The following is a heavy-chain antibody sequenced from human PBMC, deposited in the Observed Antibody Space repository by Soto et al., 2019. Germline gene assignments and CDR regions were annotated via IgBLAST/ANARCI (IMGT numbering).Heavy chain of an antibody. V-gene: IGHV4-31*03. J-gene: IGHJ4*02. CDR3: ASLPSRGYSSGIEY. CDR1: GGSISSGTSY. Sequence: QVQLQESGPGLVKPSQTLSLTCNVSGGSISSGTSYWTWIRQHPGEGLEWIGHIYFTGATYSNPDVTIRLSMSVDTSKGQFSMKLTSVTAADTATYYCASLPSRGYSSGIEYWGQGTVVTVSS. D-gene: IGHD2-15*01. CDR2: IYFTGAT.